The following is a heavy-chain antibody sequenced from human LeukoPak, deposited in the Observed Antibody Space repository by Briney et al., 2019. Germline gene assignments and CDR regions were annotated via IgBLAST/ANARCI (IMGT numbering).Heavy chain of an antibody. CDR2: IYYSGST. Sequence: SETLSLTCTVSGDSISSSSYYWDWIRQPPGKGLEWIGSIYYSGSTYYNPSLKSRVTISVDTSKNQFSLKLSSVTAADTAVYYCARHRGLRWSAFDIWGQGTMVTVSS. J-gene: IGHJ3*02. CDR3: ARHRGLRWSAFDI. CDR1: GDSISSSSYY. V-gene: IGHV4-39*01. D-gene: IGHD4-23*01.